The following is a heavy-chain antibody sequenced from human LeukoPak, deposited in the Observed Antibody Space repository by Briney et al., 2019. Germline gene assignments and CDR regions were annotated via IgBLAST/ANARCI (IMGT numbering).Heavy chain of an antibody. V-gene: IGHV3-23*01. D-gene: IGHD5-18*01. CDR2: ISGSGGST. CDR3: AKDYGYSYGFDY. Sequence: GGSLRLSCAASGFTFSSSAMSWVRQAPGKGLEWVSAISGSGGSTYYADSVKGRFTISRDNSKNTLYLQMNSLRAEDTAVYYCAKDYGYSYGFDYWGQGTLVTVSS. CDR1: GFTFSSSA. J-gene: IGHJ4*02.